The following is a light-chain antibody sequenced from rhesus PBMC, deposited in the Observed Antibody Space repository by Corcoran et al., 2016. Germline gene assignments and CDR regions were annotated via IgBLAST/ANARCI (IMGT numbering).Light chain of an antibody. Sequence: DIVMTQTPVSLSVTPGEPASISCRSSQSLLYSNGYTFLHWYLQKPGQSPQLLIYDVSYRASGVPDRFSGSGSGTDFTLEISRVEAEDVGIYYCAQTLQTPLTFGGGSKVELK. CDR2: DVS. V-gene: IGKV2-78*01. J-gene: IGKJ4*01. CDR3: AQTLQTPLT. CDR1: QSLLYSNGYTF.